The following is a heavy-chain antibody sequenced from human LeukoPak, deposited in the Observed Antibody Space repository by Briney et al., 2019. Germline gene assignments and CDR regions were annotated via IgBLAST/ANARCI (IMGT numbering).Heavy chain of an antibody. CDR1: GFNFRNYW. D-gene: IGHD2-21*02. CDR3: ARDGAPDSRKGFDT. Sequence: PGGSLRLSCGASGFNFRNYWMSWVRQAPGKGLEWVANIDLDGDGTFYVDSMKGRFTISRDNAKSSLYLEMNSLRAEDTAVYYCARDGAPDSRKGFDTWGQGTMVTVSS. CDR2: IDLDGDGT. J-gene: IGHJ3*02. V-gene: IGHV3-7*01.